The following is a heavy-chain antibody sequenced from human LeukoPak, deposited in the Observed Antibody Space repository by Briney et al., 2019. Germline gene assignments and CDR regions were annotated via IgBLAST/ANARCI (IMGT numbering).Heavy chain of an antibody. CDR2: ISYDGSNK. Sequence: GGSLRLSCAASGFTFSSYAMHWVRQAPGKGLEWVAVISYDGSNKYYADSVKGRFTISRDNSKNTLYLQMNSLRAEDTAVYYCARGIAAAPENWFDPWGQGTLVTVSS. CDR3: ARGIAAAPENWFDP. CDR1: GFTFSSYA. V-gene: IGHV3-30*04. J-gene: IGHJ5*02. D-gene: IGHD6-13*01.